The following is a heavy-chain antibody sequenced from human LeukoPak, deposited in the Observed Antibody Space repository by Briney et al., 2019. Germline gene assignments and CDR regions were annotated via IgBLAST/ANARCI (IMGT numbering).Heavy chain of an antibody. V-gene: IGHV4-39*01. Sequence: SETLALTCTVSGASISDTSYYWVWIRQSPKKGLEWIGAMSYNGNAYYDPALQSRVTISFDTSKSQVALKLTSVSAADTALYFCGRWTPYGSGNSQNYFLHWGRDTLVTVSS. J-gene: IGHJ1*01. D-gene: IGHD3-10*01. CDR2: MSYNGNA. CDR1: GASISDTSYY. CDR3: GRWTPYGSGNSQNYFLH.